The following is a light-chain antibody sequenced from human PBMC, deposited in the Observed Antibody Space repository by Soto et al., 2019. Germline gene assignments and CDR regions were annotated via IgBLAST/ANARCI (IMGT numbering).Light chain of an antibody. CDR1: QSISTY. J-gene: IGKJ2*02. Sequence: DIPMTQSPSSLSASVGDRVTITCRASQSISTYLNWYQQKVGKAPKLLIYTASSLQRGVPSRFSGSGSGTDFTLTISSLQPEDFATYYCQQSYSTPRTFGQGTKLEIK. CDR2: TAS. CDR3: QQSYSTPRT. V-gene: IGKV1-39*01.